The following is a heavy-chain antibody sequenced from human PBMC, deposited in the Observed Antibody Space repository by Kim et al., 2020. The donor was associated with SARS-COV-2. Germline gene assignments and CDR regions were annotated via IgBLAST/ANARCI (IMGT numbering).Heavy chain of an antibody. CDR1: GGSINGFH. CDR3: AREQLRFSGSFHFDY. Sequence: SETLSLTCTVSGGSINGFHWSWIRQPPGKGLEWIGYIYTSGRTNYNPSLKSRVTISLGISKNQFSLKLISVTAADTAVYYCAREQLRFSGSFHFDYWGQGTLVTVSS. V-gene: IGHV4-59*01. CDR2: IYTSGRT. J-gene: IGHJ4*02. D-gene: IGHD1-26*01.